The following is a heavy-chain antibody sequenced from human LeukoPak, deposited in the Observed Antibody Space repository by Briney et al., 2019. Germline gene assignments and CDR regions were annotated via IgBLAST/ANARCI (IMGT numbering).Heavy chain of an antibody. D-gene: IGHD3-10*01. Sequence: SETLSLTCTVSGGSISISSYYWGWIRQPPGKGLEWIGSIYYSGSTYYNPSLKSRVTISVDTSKNQFSLKLSSVSAADTAVYYCARQDGFGESLMDYWGQGTLVTVSS. V-gene: IGHV4-39*01. CDR3: ARQDGFGESLMDY. J-gene: IGHJ4*02. CDR1: GGSISISSYY. CDR2: IYYSGST.